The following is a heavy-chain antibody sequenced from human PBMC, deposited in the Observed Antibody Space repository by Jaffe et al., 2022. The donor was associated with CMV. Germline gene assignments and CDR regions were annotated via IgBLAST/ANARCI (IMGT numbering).Heavy chain of an antibody. J-gene: IGHJ4*02. CDR3: ARVGGSYIGFDY. V-gene: IGHV1-69*09. CDR1: GGPITHYA. D-gene: IGHD1-26*01. Sequence: QVQLVHSGAEVKKPGSSVKVSCEPSGGPITHYAIHWVRQAPGQGLEWMGRIIPTLGIPKYAQKFQGRLTITADKSAGTTYMELRSLRSDDTAVYYCARVGGSYIGFDYWGLGTLVTVSS. CDR2: IIPTLGIP.